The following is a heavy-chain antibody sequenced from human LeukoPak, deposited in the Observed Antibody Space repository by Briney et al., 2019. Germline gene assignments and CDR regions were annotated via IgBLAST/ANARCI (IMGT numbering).Heavy chain of an antibody. J-gene: IGHJ6*02. CDR1: GFTFSSYG. Sequence: PGGSLRLSCAASGFTFSSYGMHWVRQAPGKGLEWVAVIWYDGSNKYYADSVKGRFTISRDNSKNTLYLQMNSLRAEDTAVYYCARVGYSSSWSGDYYYGMDVWGQGTTVTVSS. D-gene: IGHD6-13*01. CDR3: ARVGYSSSWSGDYYYGMDV. V-gene: IGHV3-33*01. CDR2: IWYDGSNK.